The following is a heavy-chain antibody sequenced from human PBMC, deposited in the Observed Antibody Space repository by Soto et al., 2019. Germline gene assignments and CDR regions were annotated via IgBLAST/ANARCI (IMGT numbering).Heavy chain of an antibody. Sequence: QVQLQESGPGLVKPSETLSLTCTVSGGSISSYYWSWIRQPAGKGLEWIGRVYSSGSTNYNPSLKSRVTMSVDASKNQFSLKLSSVTAADTAVYYCARDVDYNNWVLYYWRQGSLVTVSA. CDR2: VYSSGST. V-gene: IGHV4-4*07. CDR3: ARDVDYNNWVLYY. CDR1: GGSISSYY. J-gene: IGHJ4*02. D-gene: IGHD1-1*01.